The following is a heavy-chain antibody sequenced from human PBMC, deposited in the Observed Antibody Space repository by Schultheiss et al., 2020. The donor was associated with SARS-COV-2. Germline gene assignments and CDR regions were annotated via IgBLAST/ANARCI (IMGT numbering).Heavy chain of an antibody. CDR3: ARIIADPYYFDY. D-gene: IGHD6-13*01. Sequence: SETLSLTCTVSGDSISSSTYYWGWIRQPPGKGLEWIGSIYYRGSTYYNPSLKSRVTVSVDTSKTQFSLKLSSVTAEDTAVYYCARIIADPYYFDYWGQGTLVTVSS. J-gene: IGHJ4*02. CDR1: GDSISSSTYY. V-gene: IGHV4-39*01. CDR2: IYYRGST.